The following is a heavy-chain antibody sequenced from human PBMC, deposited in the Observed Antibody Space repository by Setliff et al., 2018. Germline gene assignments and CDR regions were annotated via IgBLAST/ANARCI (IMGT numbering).Heavy chain of an antibody. Sequence: GGSLRLSCAASGFTFSSLWMSWVRQAPGKGLEWLGLIWYDGSNKYSADSVKGRFTISRDNSKNTLHLQMNSLRIEDTAVYYCAKSAGQQLELYYYYYMDVWGKGTTVTVSS. CDR1: GFTFSSLW. D-gene: IGHD6-13*01. J-gene: IGHJ6*03. CDR3: AKSAGQQLELYYYYYMDV. V-gene: IGHV3-30*02. CDR2: IWYDGSNK.